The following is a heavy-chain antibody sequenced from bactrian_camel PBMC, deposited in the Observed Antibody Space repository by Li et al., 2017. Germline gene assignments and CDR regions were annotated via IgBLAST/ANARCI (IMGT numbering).Heavy chain of an antibody. CDR2: IYPGGGDT. D-gene: IGHD3*01. Sequence: QVQLVESGGGSVQAGGSLRLSCAASGYTSSIRCMGWFRQFSAKEREGVALIYPGGGDTYYADTVKGRFTISLDNAKNTLYLQMNSLKPEDTGMYYCAAEVVTYDYCSVSWNPPSEYGYWGQGTQVTVS. V-gene: IGHV3S54*01. CDR1: GYTSSIRC. CDR3: AAEVVTYDYCSVSWNPPSEYGY. J-gene: IGHJ4*01.